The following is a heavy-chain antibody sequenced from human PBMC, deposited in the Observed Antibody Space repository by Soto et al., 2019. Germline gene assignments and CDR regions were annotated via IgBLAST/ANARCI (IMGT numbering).Heavy chain of an antibody. CDR2: ISLDGSSK. D-gene: IGHD6-6*01. CDR1: GFTFCNFG. CDR3: ARDRGAARLVPPYGMDV. V-gene: IGHV3-30*03. Sequence: GGSPRLSCAASGFTFCNFGMNWVRRAPGKGLEWVAFISLDGSSKYYVDSVKGRFIISRDNAKNTLSLQMNSLKAEDTAVYYCARDRGAARLVPPYGMDVWGQGTTVTVSS. J-gene: IGHJ6*02.